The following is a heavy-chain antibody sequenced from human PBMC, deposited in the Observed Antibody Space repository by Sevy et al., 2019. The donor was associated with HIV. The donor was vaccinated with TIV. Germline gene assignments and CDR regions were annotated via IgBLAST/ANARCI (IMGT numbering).Heavy chain of an antibody. CDR1: GFTFRSFS. J-gene: IGHJ1*01. V-gene: IGHV3-30*09. CDR2: VSYDGSNT. D-gene: IGHD1-1*01. CDR3: ALERLSSDVAEYFQN. Sequence: GGSLRISCAASGFTFRSFSMHWVRQAPGKWLEWVTTVSYDGSNTYYADSVKGRFAVFRDNSRNLLNLQMNNLRPEDTAVYYCALERLSSDVAEYFQNRGQGTPVTVSS.